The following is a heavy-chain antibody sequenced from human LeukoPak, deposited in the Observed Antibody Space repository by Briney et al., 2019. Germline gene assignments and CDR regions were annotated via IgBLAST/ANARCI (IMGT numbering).Heavy chain of an antibody. CDR2: IIPIFGTA. Sequence: ASVKVSCKASGGTFSSSAISWVRQAPGQGLEWMGGIIPIFGTANYAQKFQGRVTITTDESTSTAYMELSSLRSEDTAVYYSTRRNQGAFDIWGQGTMVTVSS. CDR3: TRRNQGAFDI. CDR1: GGTFSSSA. V-gene: IGHV1-69*05. D-gene: IGHD1-14*01. J-gene: IGHJ3*02.